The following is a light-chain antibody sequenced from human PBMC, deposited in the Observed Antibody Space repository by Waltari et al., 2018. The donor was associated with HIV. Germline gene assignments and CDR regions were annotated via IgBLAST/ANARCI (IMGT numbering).Light chain of an antibody. CDR1: RSNIGSKT. CDR2: GND. J-gene: IGLJ2*01. CDR3: AAWDVSLNGLV. V-gene: IGLV1-44*01. Sequence: QSVLTQPPSASGPPGQRVTISCSGSRSNIGSKTVNWYQQRPGTAPKLLIYGNDQRPSGVPDLFSGSKSGTSASLAISGLQSEDEAGYYCAAWDVSLNGLVFGGGTKVTVL.